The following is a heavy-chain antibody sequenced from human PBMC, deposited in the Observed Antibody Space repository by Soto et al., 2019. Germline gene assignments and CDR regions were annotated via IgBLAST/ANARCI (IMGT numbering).Heavy chain of an antibody. CDR2: ISGSGGST. V-gene: IGHV3-23*01. Sequence: GGSLRLSCAASGFTFSSYAMSWVRQAPGKGLEWVSAISGSGGSTYYADSVKGRFTISRDNSKNTPYLQMNSLRAEDTAVYYCAKDDDPRLYYSDLKYYYYGMDVWGQGTTVTVSS. CDR1: GFTFSSYA. CDR3: AKDDDPRLYYSDLKYYYYGMDV. D-gene: IGHD3-22*01. J-gene: IGHJ6*02.